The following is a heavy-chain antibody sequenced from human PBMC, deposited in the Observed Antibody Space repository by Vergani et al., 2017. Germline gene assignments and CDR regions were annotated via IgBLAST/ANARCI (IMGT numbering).Heavy chain of an antibody. V-gene: IGHV3-15*01. CDR2: IKSKTDGGTT. Sequence: EVQLVESGGGLVKPGGSLRLSCAASGFTFSNAWMSWVRQAPGKGLEWVGRIKSKTDGGTTDYAAPGKGIFTISRDDSKNTLYLQMNSLKTEDTAVYYCTTDWSSGYDLDYWGQGTLVTVSS. CDR3: TTDWSSGYDLDY. J-gene: IGHJ4*02. CDR1: GFTFSNAW. D-gene: IGHD5-12*01.